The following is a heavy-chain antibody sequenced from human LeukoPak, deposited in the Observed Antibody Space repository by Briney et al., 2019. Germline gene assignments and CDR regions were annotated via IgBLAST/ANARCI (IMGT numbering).Heavy chain of an antibody. CDR3: VKGDPLDCGYSLSGDKYDM. CDR1: GFTFSVCA. V-gene: IGHV3-23*01. J-gene: IGHJ3*02. Sequence: GESLRLSCVGSGFTFSVCAMNWVRQAPGKRLEWVSIINPTGSRKSYADSVKGRFTISRDNSKNTLYLQMNALRAEDTAVYYCVKGDPLDCGYSLSGDKYDMWGQGTMVIVSS. D-gene: IGHD3-22*01. CDR2: INPTGSRK.